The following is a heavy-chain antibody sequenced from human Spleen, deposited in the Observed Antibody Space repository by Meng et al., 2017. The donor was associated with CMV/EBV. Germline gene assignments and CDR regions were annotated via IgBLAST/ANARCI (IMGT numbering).Heavy chain of an antibody. Sequence: SETLSLTCTVSGGSISSGGYYWSWIRQHPGKGLEWIEYIYYSGSTYYNPSLKSRVTISVDTSKNQFSLKLSSVTAADTAVYYCARAPTVTDGMDVWGQGTTVTVSS. CDR2: IYYSGST. D-gene: IGHD4-11*01. V-gene: IGHV4-31*03. J-gene: IGHJ6*02. CDR3: ARAPTVTDGMDV. CDR1: GGSISSGGYY.